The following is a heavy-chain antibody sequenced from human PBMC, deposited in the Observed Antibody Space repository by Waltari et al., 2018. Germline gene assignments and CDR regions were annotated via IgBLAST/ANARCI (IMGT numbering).Heavy chain of an antibody. CDR2: VFPSLGTA. J-gene: IGHJ6*02. Sequence: QVQLVQSGAEVKKPGSSVKVSCKASGGTFSSYAISWVRQAPGQGLEWMGGVFPSLGTANYAQKCQGRVTITADESTSTAYMERSSLRSEDTAVYYCAAYYYDSSGYYLDYYYGMDVWGQGTTVTVSS. V-gene: IGHV1-69*01. CDR1: GGTFSSYA. CDR3: AAYYYDSSGYYLDYYYGMDV. D-gene: IGHD3-22*01.